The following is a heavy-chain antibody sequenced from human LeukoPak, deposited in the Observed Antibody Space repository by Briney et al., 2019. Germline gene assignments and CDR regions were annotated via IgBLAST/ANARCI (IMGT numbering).Heavy chain of an antibody. CDR1: GYSISSGYY. J-gene: IGHJ4*02. CDR2: IYHSGST. Sequence: SETLSLTCAVSGYSISSGYYWGWIRQPPGKGLEWIRSIYHSGSTYYNPSLKSRVTISVDTSKNQFSLKLSSVTAADTAVYYCARHIAYCSSTSCYDPTIHPFDYWGQGTLVTVSS. V-gene: IGHV4-38-2*01. CDR3: ARHIAYCSSTSCYDPTIHPFDY. D-gene: IGHD2-2*01.